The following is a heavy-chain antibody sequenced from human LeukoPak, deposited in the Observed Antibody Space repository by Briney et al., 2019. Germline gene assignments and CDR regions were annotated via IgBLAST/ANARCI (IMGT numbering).Heavy chain of an antibody. Sequence: GASVKVSCKASGYTFSSYYMHWVRQAPGQGLEWMGIINPSGGSTTYAQKFQGRVTMTRDMSTSTVYMELSSLRSEDTAVYYCARDPVVTATNVYYFDYWGQGTLVTVSS. J-gene: IGHJ4*02. D-gene: IGHD2-21*02. CDR2: INPSGGST. CDR3: ARDPVVTATNVYYFDY. CDR1: GYTFSSYY. V-gene: IGHV1-46*01.